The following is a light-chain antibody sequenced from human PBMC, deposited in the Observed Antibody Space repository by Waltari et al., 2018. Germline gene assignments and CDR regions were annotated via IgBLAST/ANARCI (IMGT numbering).Light chain of an antibody. CDR2: GAS. V-gene: IGKV3-20*01. CDR3: QHYVRLSVT. Sequence: IVLTQSPGTLSLSPGERATLSCRASQSISSFLVWYQQKLGQAPRLLIYGASTRATGISDRFSGSGFGTDFSLTISRLGPEDFAVYYCQHYVRLSVTFGQGTKVEIK. J-gene: IGKJ1*01. CDR1: QSISSF.